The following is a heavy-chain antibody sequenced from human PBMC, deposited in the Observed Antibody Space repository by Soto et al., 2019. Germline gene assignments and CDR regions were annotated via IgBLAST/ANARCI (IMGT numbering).Heavy chain of an antibody. CDR2: INAGNGNT. CDR1: GYTFTSYA. Sequence: QVQLVQSGAEVKKPGASVKVSCKASGYTFTSYAMHWVRQAPGQRLEWMGWINAGNGNTKYSQKFQGRVTITRDTAATPAYRGLGSRRSEDTAVYSWAGGVGSGLSDYGGRGTLVPVPS. V-gene: IGHV1-3*01. CDR3: AGGVGSGLSDY. D-gene: IGHD1-26*01. J-gene: IGHJ4*02.